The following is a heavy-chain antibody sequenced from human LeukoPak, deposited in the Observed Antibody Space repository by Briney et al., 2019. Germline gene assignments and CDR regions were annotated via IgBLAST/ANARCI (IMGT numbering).Heavy chain of an antibody. CDR2: IIPIFGTA. D-gene: IGHD2-2*01. CDR1: GGTFSSYA. J-gene: IGHJ3*02. Sequence: ASVKVSCKASGGTFSSYAISWVRQAPGQGLEWMGGIIPIFGTANYAQKFQGRVTITADESTSTAYMELSSLRSEDTAVYYCARVGYCSSTSCYLCMGAFDIWGQGTMVTVSS. CDR3: ARVGYCSSTSCYLCMGAFDI. V-gene: IGHV1-69*13.